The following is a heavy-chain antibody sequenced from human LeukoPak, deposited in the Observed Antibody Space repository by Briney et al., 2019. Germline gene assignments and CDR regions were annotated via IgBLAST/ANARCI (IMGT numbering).Heavy chain of an antibody. CDR3: VSPRGFSYGYFDY. Sequence: SETLSLTCTVSGGSLSSTDYYWGWIRQPPGRGLEWIGSIYYSGITYYNPSLKSRVTISADTSKNQFSLTLGSVSATDTAVYYCVSPRGFSYGYFDYWGQGTLVTVSS. V-gene: IGHV4-39*01. D-gene: IGHD5-18*01. CDR1: GGSLSSTDYY. J-gene: IGHJ4*02. CDR2: IYYSGIT.